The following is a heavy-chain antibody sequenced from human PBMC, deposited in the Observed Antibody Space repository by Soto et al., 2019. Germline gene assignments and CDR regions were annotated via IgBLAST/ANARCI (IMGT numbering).Heavy chain of an antibody. V-gene: IGHV1-69*06. D-gene: IGHD3-22*01. Sequence: SVKVSCKASGGTFSSYAISWVRQAPGQGLEWMGGINPIFGTANYAQKFQGRVTITEDKSTSTAYMELSSLRSEDTAVYYCARVGYDSSGLDYWGQGTLVTVSS. CDR1: GGTFSSYA. J-gene: IGHJ4*02. CDR3: ARVGYDSSGLDY. CDR2: INPIFGTA.